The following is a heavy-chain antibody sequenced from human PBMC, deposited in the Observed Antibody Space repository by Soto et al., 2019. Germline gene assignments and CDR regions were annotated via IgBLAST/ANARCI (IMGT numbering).Heavy chain of an antibody. CDR3: AKDIKGFDY. V-gene: IGHV3-23*01. CDR2: ISGSGGST. J-gene: IGHJ4*02. Sequence: GESLKISCAASGFTFSSYAMSWVRQAPGKGLEWVSAISGSGGSTYYADSVKGRFTISRDNSKNTLYLQMNSLRAEDTAVYYCAKDIKGFDYWGQGTLVTVSS. D-gene: IGHD1-20*01. CDR1: GFTFSSYA.